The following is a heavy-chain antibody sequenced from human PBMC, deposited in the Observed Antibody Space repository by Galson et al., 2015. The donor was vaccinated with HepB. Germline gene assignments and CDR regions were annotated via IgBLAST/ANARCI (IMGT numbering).Heavy chain of an antibody. CDR1: GFTFSSYD. Sequence: SLRLSCAASGFTFSSYDMNWVRQAPGKGLEWVSTISGSGGGTYYADSVKGRFSISRGNSENTLFLQMTSLRADDTAVYYCARGGGYCGGDCRGGSDYWDQGTPVTVSS. J-gene: IGHJ4*02. V-gene: IGHV3-23*01. CDR2: ISGSGGGT. D-gene: IGHD2-21*02. CDR3: ARGGGYCGGDCRGGSDY.